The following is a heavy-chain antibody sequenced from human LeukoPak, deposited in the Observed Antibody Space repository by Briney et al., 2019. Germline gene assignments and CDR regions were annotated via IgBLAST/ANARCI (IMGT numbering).Heavy chain of an antibody. J-gene: IGHJ6*03. V-gene: IGHV4-34*01. CDR2: INHSGNT. Sequence: SETLSLTCAVYGGSFSGYSWSWIRQPPGKGLEWIGEINHSGNTNYNSSLKSRVTISVDTFRNQFSLKLSSVTAADTAVYYCARGPPVKTFGVIISHRNYYMDVWGKGTTVTVSS. CDR1: GGSFSGYS. CDR3: ARGPPVKTFGVIISHRNYYMDV. D-gene: IGHD3-3*01.